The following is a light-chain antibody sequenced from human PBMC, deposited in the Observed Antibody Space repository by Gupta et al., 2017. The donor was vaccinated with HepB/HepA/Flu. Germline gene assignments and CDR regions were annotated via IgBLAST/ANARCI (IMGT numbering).Light chain of an antibody. CDR3: QQFNKWPRT. CDR2: RAS. CDR1: QNIDVH. V-gene: IGKV3-15*01. J-gene: IGKJ1*01. Sequence: DTVMTQSPATLSVSPGDRVTLSCRASQNIDVHLSWFQQKPGQAPRLLIYRASTRATDIPVRFSGSGSGTEFTLTINSLQSEDFAVYYCQQFNKWPRTFGQGTRVDIK.